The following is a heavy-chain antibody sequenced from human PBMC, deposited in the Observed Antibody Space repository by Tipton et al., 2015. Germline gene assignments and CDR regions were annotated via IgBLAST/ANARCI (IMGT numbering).Heavy chain of an antibody. J-gene: IGHJ1*01. D-gene: IGHD3-22*01. CDR2: IQYSGST. Sequence: TLSLTCTVSGGSISSDNRYWGWIRQPPGKGLEWIGYIQYSGSTNYNPSLKSRVTISVDTSKTQFSLKMRSVIAADTAVYYCARASIIQGYYHDSSRYYLFNSWGQGTLVTVSS. CDR1: GGSISSDNRY. V-gene: IGHV4-61*01. CDR3: ARASIIQGYYHDSSRYYLFNS.